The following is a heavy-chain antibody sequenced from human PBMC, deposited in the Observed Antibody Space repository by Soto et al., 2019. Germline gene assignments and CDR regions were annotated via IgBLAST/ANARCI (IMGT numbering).Heavy chain of an antibody. CDR1: GGSISSYY. Sequence: SSETLSLTCTVSGGSISSYYWSWIRQPPGKGLEWIGYIYYSGSTNYNPSLKSRVTISVDTSKNQFPLKLSSVTAADTAVYYCASGLNSGSYWNWFDPWGQGTLVTVSS. CDR3: ASGLNSGSYWNWFDP. J-gene: IGHJ5*02. V-gene: IGHV4-59*01. CDR2: IYYSGST. D-gene: IGHD1-26*01.